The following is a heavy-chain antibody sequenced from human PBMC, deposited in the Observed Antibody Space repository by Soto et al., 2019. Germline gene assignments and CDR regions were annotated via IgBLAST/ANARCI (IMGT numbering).Heavy chain of an antibody. CDR3: ARARYCSGGSCYPSLYYYYYYMDV. Sequence: TLSLTCSISGRSISIGGYYWRWIRKHTGKGLELCGYFYFSGSTYFNPSLKSRVTISVDMSKNHFSLKLSSVTAADTAVYYCARARYCSGGSCYPSLYYYYYYMDVWGKGTTVT. D-gene: IGHD2-15*01. J-gene: IGHJ6*03. CDR1: GRSISIGGYY. CDR2: FYFSGST. V-gene: IGHV4-31*03.